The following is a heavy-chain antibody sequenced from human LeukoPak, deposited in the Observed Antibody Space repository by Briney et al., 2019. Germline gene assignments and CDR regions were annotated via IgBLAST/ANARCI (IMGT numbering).Heavy chain of an antibody. CDR3: AREDIVVVPAATTNYGMDV. CDR2: IYYSGST. CDR1: GGSVSSGSYY. Sequence: SQTLSLTCTVSGGSVSSGSYYWSWIRQPPGKGLEWIGYIYYSGSTNYNPSLKSRVTISVDTSKNQFSLELSSVTAADTAVYYCAREDIVVVPAATTNYGMDVWGKGTTVTVSS. V-gene: IGHV4-61*01. J-gene: IGHJ6*04. D-gene: IGHD2-2*01.